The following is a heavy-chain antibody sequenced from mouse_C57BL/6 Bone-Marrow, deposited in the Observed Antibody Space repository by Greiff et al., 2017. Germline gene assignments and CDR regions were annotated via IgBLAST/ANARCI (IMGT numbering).Heavy chain of an antibody. D-gene: IGHD1-1*01. J-gene: IGHJ3*01. Sequence: VQLKESGPELVKPGASVKLSCKASGYTFTSYDINWVKQRPGQGLEWIGWIYPRDGSTKYNEKFKGKATLTVDTSSSTAYIELHSLTSEDSAVYFCARRRVYYYGSPWFAYWGQGTLVTVSA. CDR3: ARRRVYYYGSPWFAY. CDR1: GYTFTSYD. V-gene: IGHV1-85*01. CDR2: IYPRDGST.